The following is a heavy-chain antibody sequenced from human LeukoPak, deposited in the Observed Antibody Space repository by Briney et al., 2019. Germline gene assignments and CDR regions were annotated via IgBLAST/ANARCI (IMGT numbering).Heavy chain of an antibody. CDR2: ISWNSGSI. D-gene: IGHD3-3*01. CDR1: GFTFDDYA. CDR3: AKDRHYDFWSGSPNWFDP. V-gene: IGHV3-9*01. J-gene: IGHJ5*02. Sequence: GGSLRLSCAASGFTFDDYAMHWVRQAPGKGLGWVSGISWNSGSIGYADSVKGRFTISRDNAKNSLYLQMNSLRAEDTALYYCAKDRHYDFWSGSPNWFDPWGQGTLVTVSS.